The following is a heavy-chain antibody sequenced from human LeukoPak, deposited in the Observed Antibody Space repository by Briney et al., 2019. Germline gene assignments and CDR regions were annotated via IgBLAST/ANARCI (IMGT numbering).Heavy chain of an antibody. CDR2: IYYSGST. V-gene: IGHV4-59*01. CDR1: GGSISSYY. J-gene: IGHJ4*02. Sequence: PSETLSLTCTVSGGSISSYYWSWIRQPPGKGLEWIGYIYYSGSTNYNPSLKSRVTISVDTSKNQFSLKLSSVTAADTAVYYCARVIGRIVGAGFDYWGQGTLVTVSS. CDR3: ARVIGRIVGAGFDY. D-gene: IGHD1-26*01.